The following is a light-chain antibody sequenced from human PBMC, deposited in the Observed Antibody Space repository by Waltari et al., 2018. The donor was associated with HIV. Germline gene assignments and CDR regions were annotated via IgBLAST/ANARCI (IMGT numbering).Light chain of an antibody. V-gene: IGLV3-1*01. CDR2: QDR. CDR3: CSYAGSYPVV. J-gene: IGLJ2*01. CDR1: KLGDKH. Sequence: SYEVTQPPSVSVSPGQTASITCSGDKLGDKHACWYQQKPGQSPVLVIYQDRKRPSGIPERFSGSNSGNTATLTISGTQAMDEADYYCCSYAGSYPVVFGGGTKLTVL.